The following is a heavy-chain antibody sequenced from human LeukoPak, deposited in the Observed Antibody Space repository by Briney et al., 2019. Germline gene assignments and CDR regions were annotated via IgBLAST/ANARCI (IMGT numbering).Heavy chain of an antibody. V-gene: IGHV3-23*01. J-gene: IGHJ4*02. Sequence: GGSLRLSCAASGFTFSSYSMNWVRQAPGKGLEWVSAISGSGGSTYYADSVKGRFTISRDNSKNTLYLQMNSLRAEDTAVYYCAKSRYQTVTTNYFDYWGQGTLVTVSS. CDR1: GFTFSSYS. CDR3: AKSRYQTVTTNYFDY. CDR2: ISGSGGST. D-gene: IGHD4-17*01.